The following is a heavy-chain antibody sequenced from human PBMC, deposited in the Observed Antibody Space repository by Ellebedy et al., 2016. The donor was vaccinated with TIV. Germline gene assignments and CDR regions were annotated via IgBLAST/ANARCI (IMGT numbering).Heavy chain of an antibody. J-gene: IGHJ4*02. Sequence: GESLKISXAASGFTFSNYWMSWVRQAPGKGLEWVANIKQDGSEKHYVDSVKGRFTISRDNAKSSLYLQMNSLRVEDTALYYCAREGLPPDIVVVAAARQYYFDYWGQGTLVTVSS. D-gene: IGHD2-2*01. CDR2: IKQDGSEK. CDR3: AREGLPPDIVVVAAARQYYFDY. CDR1: GFTFSNYW. V-gene: IGHV3-7*01.